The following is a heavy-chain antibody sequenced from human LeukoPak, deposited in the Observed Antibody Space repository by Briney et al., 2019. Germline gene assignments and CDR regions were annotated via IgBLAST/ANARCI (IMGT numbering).Heavy chain of an antibody. CDR3: ARGMAPRGPFDP. Sequence: SETLSLTCTVSGGSISSYYWSWIRQPPGKGLEWIGHIYFSGSTNYNPSLKSRVTISVDTSKNQFSLKLNSVTAADTAVYYCARGMAPRGPFDPWGQGTLVTVSS. J-gene: IGHJ5*02. D-gene: IGHD3-10*01. CDR1: GGSISSYY. V-gene: IGHV4-59*01. CDR2: IYFSGST.